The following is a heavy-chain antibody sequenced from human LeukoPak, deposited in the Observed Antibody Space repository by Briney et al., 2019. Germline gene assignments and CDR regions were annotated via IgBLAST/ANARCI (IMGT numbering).Heavy chain of an antibody. CDR2: IESNGLT. Sequence: GGSLRLSSEASGFTFSSYWMHWVRQIPGKGLMWVSRIESNGLTLYADSVRDRFTISRDNGKNTIYLQMNSLRVDDTAIYYCAKAATYFYGSVTYDWFESWGQGTLVTVSS. CDR3: AKAATYFYGSVTYDWFES. V-gene: IGHV3-74*01. J-gene: IGHJ5*01. D-gene: IGHD3-10*01. CDR1: GFTFSSYW.